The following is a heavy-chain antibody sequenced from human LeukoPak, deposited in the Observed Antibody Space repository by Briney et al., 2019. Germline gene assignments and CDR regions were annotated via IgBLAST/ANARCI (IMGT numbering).Heavy chain of an antibody. Sequence: ASVKVSCKASGYTFTGYYMHWVRQAPGQGREWMGWINPNSGGTNYAQKFQGRVTITRDTSISTAYMELSRLRSDDTAVYYCARGGDFWGGYYIDYWGQGTLVTVSS. CDR3: ARGGDFWGGYYIDY. CDR2: INPNSGGT. CDR1: GYTFTGYY. J-gene: IGHJ4*02. V-gene: IGHV1-2*02. D-gene: IGHD3-3*01.